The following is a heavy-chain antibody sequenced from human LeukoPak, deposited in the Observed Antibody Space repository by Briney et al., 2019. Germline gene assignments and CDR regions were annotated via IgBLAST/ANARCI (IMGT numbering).Heavy chain of an antibody. CDR1: GFTFSTHG. V-gene: IGHV3-30*03. J-gene: IGHJ4*02. Sequence: PGRSLRLSCAISGFTFSTHGMHWIRQAPGKGLGWVAIISSDGNNKYYADSVKGRFTISRDNSKNMLYLEMNSLRADDTAVYYCARDHYASYSSGWYGYWGQGTLATVSS. CDR2: ISSDGNNK. D-gene: IGHD6-19*01. CDR3: ARDHYASYSSGWYGY.